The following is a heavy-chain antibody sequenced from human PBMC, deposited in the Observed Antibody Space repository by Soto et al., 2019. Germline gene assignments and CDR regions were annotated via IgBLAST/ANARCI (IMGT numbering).Heavy chain of an antibody. CDR1: GFTFSSYW. Sequence: GGSLRLSCAASGFTFSSYWMSWVRQAPGKGLEWVANIKQDGSEKYYVDSVKGRFTISRDNAKNSLYLQMNSLRAEDTAVYYCARDRYYYDSRGDAWDDWGQGTL. V-gene: IGHV3-7*03. CDR2: IKQDGSEK. J-gene: IGHJ4*02. D-gene: IGHD3-22*01. CDR3: ARDRYYYDSRGDAWDD.